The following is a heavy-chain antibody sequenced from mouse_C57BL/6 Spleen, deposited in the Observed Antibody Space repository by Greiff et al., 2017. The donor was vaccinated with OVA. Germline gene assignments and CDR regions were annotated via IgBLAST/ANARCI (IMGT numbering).Heavy chain of an antibody. V-gene: IGHV1-76*01. Sequence: QVQLKESGAELVRPGASVKLSCKASGYTFTDYYINWVKQRPGQGLEWIARIYPGSGNTYYNEKFKGKATLTAEKSSSTAYMQLSSLTSEDSAVYFCERRGFLGDYYAMDYWGQGTSVTVSS. J-gene: IGHJ4*01. D-gene: IGHD3-1*01. CDR2: IYPGSGNT. CDR3: ERRGFLGDYYAMDY. CDR1: GYTFTDYY.